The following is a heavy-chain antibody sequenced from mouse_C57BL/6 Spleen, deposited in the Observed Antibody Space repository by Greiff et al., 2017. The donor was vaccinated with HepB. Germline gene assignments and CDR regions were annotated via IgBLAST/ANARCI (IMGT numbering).Heavy chain of an antibody. CDR1: GYTFTDYN. J-gene: IGHJ2*01. CDR3: ARWRDYYGSSYGGGNY. Sequence: EVQLQQSGPELVKPGASVKMSCKASGYTFTDYNMHWVKQSHGKSLEWIGYINPNNGGTSYNQKFKGKATLTVNKSSSTAYMELRSLTSEDSAVYYCARWRDYYGSSYGGGNYWGQGTTLTVSS. V-gene: IGHV1-22*01. CDR2: INPNNGGT. D-gene: IGHD1-1*01.